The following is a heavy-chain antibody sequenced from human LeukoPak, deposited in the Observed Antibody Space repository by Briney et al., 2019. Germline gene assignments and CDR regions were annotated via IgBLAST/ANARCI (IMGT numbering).Heavy chain of an antibody. V-gene: IGHV3-23*01. CDR1: GFTFSSYA. D-gene: IGHD2-15*01. CDR2: ISGSGGST. CDR3: ARDPPLYCSGGSCHLDY. Sequence: PGGSLRLSCAASGFTFSSYAMSWVRQAPGKGLEWVSAISGSGGSTYYADSVKGRFTISRDDPHNTLYLQMNSLRAEDTAVYYCARDPPLYCSGGSCHLDYWGQGTLVTVSS. J-gene: IGHJ4*02.